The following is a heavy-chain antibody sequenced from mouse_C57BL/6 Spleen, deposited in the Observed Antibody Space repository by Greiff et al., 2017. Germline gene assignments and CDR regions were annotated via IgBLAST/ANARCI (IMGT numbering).Heavy chain of an antibody. V-gene: IGHV5-6*01. Sequence: EVMLVESGGDLVKPGGSLKLSCAASGFTFSSYGMSWVRQTPDKRLEWVATISSGGSYTYYPDSVKGRFTISRDNAKNTLYLQMSSLKSEGTAMYYCARHNDYDVNYAMDYWGQGTSVTVSS. D-gene: IGHD2-4*01. CDR2: ISSGGSYT. J-gene: IGHJ4*01. CDR1: GFTFSSYG. CDR3: ARHNDYDVNYAMDY.